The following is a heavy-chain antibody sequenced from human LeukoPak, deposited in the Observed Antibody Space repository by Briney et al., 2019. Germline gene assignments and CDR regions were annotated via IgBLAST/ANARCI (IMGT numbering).Heavy chain of an antibody. CDR2: VSYDGRHK. Sequence: GRSLRLSCAASGLTFSGYAMHWVRQAPGKGLEWVAVVSYDGRHKYYADSVKGRFTISRDNSNNTLYLEMNSLRAEDTAMYYCARDWGFDYWGQGTLVTVSS. CDR1: GLTFSGYA. CDR3: ARDWGFDY. V-gene: IGHV3-30*04. D-gene: IGHD3-16*01. J-gene: IGHJ4*02.